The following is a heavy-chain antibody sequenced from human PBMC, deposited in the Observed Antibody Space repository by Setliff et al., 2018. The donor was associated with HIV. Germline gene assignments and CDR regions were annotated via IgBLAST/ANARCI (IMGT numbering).Heavy chain of an antibody. D-gene: IGHD2-15*01. J-gene: IGHJ5*02. CDR2: INWDGGSI. CDR3: ARVRYCSGGSCYGGEYWFDP. V-gene: IGHV3-NL1*01. CDR1: GFTFSSYG. Sequence: GGSLRLSCAASGFTFSSYGMHWVRQAPGKGLEWVSLINWDGGSIFYADSVRGRFTISRDNAENSLYLQMNSLTAEDTAVYYCARVRYCSGGSCYGGEYWFDPWGQGTLVTVSS.